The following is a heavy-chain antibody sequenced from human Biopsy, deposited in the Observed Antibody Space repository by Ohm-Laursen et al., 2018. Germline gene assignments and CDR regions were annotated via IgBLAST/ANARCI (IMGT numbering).Heavy chain of an antibody. Sequence: SLRLSCAASGFTFSSYGIHWVRQAPGKGLEWVAVIWYDGSNKYSADSVKGRFSISRDNSRNTVYLQMNSLRAADTAVYYCARDRYYGSESYYSHYNMDVWGQGTTVSVSS. CDR2: IWYDGSNK. D-gene: IGHD3-10*01. J-gene: IGHJ6*02. CDR1: GFTFSSYG. CDR3: ARDRYYGSESYYSHYNMDV. V-gene: IGHV3-33*01.